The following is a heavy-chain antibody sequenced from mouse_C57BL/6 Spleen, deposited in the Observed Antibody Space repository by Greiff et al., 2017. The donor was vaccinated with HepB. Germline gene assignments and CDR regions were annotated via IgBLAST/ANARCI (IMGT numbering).Heavy chain of an antibody. Sequence: QVQLKQPGAELVMPGASVKLSCKASGYTFTSYWMHWVKQRPGQGLEWIGEIDPSDSYTNYNQKFKGKSTLTVDKSSSTAYMQLSSLTSEDSAVYYCARGEITTDLFAYWGQGTLVTVSA. CDR2: IDPSDSYT. CDR3: ARGEITTDLFAY. D-gene: IGHD1-1*01. J-gene: IGHJ3*01. V-gene: IGHV1-69*01. CDR1: GYTFTSYW.